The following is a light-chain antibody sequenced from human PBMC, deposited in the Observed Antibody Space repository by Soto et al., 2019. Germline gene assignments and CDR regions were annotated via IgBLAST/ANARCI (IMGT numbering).Light chain of an antibody. CDR3: LQAYNYPLT. J-gene: IGKJ4*01. Sequence: AIQMTQSPSSPSASVGDRVTITCRASQGIRNDLGWYQQKPGKAPKLLIYVASSLQSGVPSTFSGSGSGTDFTLTISSLQPEDFATYYCLQAYNYPLTFGGGTKVDIK. V-gene: IGKV1-6*01. CDR2: VAS. CDR1: QGIRND.